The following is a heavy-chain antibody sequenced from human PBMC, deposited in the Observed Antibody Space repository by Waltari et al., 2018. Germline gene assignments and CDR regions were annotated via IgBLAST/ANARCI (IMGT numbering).Heavy chain of an antibody. V-gene: IGHV4-30-4*08. D-gene: IGHD3-3*01. J-gene: IGHJ3*02. CDR1: GASINSGDYY. Sequence: QVHLQESGPGLAKPSQTLSLTCSVSGASINSGDYYWSWIRQPPGKGLEWIGYISHSGTAYYTPSLKSRVSISLDTAKNDFSLEVRSVTAADTAMYYCARVDTIFGVVPHADAFDIWGQGTMVTVAS. CDR3: ARVDTIFGVVPHADAFDI. CDR2: ISHSGTA.